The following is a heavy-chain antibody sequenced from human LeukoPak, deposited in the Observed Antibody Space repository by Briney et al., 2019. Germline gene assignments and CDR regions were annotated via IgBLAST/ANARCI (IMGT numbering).Heavy chain of an antibody. CDR2: ISSDGGDT. D-gene: IGHD1-26*01. CDR1: GFTFSSFA. V-gene: IGHV3-64*01. Sequence: GGSLRLSCAASGFTFSSFAMHWVRQAPGKGPEYVSTISSDGGDTYYANSVKGRFTISRDNSKNTLYLQMGSLRADDMAVYYCTREVHSGSSDYWGQGTLVTVSS. J-gene: IGHJ4*02. CDR3: TREVHSGSSDY.